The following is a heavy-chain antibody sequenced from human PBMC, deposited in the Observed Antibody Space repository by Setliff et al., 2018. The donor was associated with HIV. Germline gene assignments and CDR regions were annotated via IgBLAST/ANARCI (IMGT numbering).Heavy chain of an antibody. D-gene: IGHD2-15*01. CDR1: GFTFNTYG. CDR3: AKDGQGYCSGGSCYPDY. Sequence: GGSLRLSCAASGFTFNTYGMHWVRQAPGKGLEWLAFIGYDGSSTYYADSVKGRFTISRDNSKNTMYLQMNSLRAEDTAVYYCAKDGQGYCSGGSCYPDYWGQGTLVTVSS. CDR2: IGYDGSST. J-gene: IGHJ4*02. V-gene: IGHV3-30*02.